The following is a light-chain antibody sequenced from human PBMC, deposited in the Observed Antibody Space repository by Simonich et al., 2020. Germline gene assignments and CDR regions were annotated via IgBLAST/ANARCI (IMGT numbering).Light chain of an antibody. CDR1: QSVLYSSNNMNY. CDR3: QQYYSTPYT. V-gene: IGKV4-1*01. J-gene: IGKJ2*01. Sequence: DIVMTQSPDSLAVSLGERATINCKSSQSVLYSSNNMNYLVWYKQKPGQPPKLLIYWAATRESGVPDRFSGSGSGTDFTLTISSLQAEDVAVYYCQQYYSTPYTFGQGTKLEIK. CDR2: WAA.